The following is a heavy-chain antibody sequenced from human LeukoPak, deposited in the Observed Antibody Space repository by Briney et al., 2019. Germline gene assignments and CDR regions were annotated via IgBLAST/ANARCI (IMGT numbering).Heavy chain of an antibody. Sequence: SQTLSLTCAASGGSISSGGYSWSWIRQPPGKGLEWIGYIYHSGSTYYNPSLKSRVTISVDRSKNQFSLKLSSVTAADTAVYYCARGVVVPAAIWFDPWGQGTLVTVSS. J-gene: IGHJ5*02. V-gene: IGHV4-30-2*01. CDR3: ARGVVVPAAIWFDP. CDR1: GGSISSGGYS. CDR2: IYHSGST. D-gene: IGHD2-2*01.